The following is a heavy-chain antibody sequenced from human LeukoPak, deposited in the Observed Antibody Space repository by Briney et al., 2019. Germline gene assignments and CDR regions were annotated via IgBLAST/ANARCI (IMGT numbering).Heavy chain of an antibody. Sequence: GGSLRLSCAASGFTFSSYEMNWVRQTPAKGLEWVSYISSSGSTICYADSVKGRFTISRDNAKNSLYLQMNSLRAEDTAVYYCAELGITMIGGVWGKGTTVTISS. CDR1: GFTFSSYE. CDR2: ISSSGSTI. V-gene: IGHV3-48*03. D-gene: IGHD3-10*02. J-gene: IGHJ6*04. CDR3: AELGITMIGGV.